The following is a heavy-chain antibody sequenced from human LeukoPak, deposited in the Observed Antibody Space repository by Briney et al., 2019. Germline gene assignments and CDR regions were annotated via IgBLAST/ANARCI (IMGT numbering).Heavy chain of an antibody. J-gene: IGHJ2*01. CDR2: INHSGST. CDR1: GGSFSGYY. V-gene: IGHV4-34*01. CDR3: ARRYYQGYFDL. Sequence: PSETLSLTCAVYGGSFSGYYWSWIRQPPGKGLEWVGEINHSGSTNYNPSLKSRVTISVDTSKNQFSLKLSSVTAADTAVYYCARRYYQGYFDLWGHGTLVTVSS. D-gene: IGHD2-15*01.